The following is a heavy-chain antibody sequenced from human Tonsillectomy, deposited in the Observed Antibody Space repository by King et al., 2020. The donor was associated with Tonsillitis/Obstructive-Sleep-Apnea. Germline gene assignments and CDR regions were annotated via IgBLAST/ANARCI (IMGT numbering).Heavy chain of an antibody. Sequence: VQLQESGPGLVKPSETLSLTCTVSGGSISSYYWSWIRQPPGKGLEWNGYIYYSGSTNYNPSLKSRVTISVDTSKNQFSLKLSSVTAADTAVYYCARDELGITRAFDIWGQGTMVTVSS. D-gene: IGHD7-27*01. J-gene: IGHJ3*02. CDR2: IYYSGST. CDR3: ARDELGITRAFDI. CDR1: GGSISSYY. V-gene: IGHV4-59*01.